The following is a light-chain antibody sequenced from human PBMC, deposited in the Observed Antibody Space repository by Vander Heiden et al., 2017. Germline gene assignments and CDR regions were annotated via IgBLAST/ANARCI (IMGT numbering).Light chain of an antibody. CDR2: SNN. Sequence: QSVLTQPPSASGAPGQRVTISCSGSNSNIGNNFVHWYQQLPGTAPKLLIYSNNRRPSGVPDRFSGSKSGTSASLAISGLQSEDEADYYCAAWDDSLNVVFGGGTKLTV. J-gene: IGLJ2*01. CDR3: AAWDDSLNVV. CDR1: NSNIGNNF. V-gene: IGLV1-44*01.